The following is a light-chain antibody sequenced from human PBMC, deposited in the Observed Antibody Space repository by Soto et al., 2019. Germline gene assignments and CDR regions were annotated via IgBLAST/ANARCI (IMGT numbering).Light chain of an antibody. CDR1: QSVSSNY. Sequence: EIVLTQSPGTLSLSPWERATLSCRASQSVSSNYLAWYQQKPGQAPRLLIYGTSSRATGIPDRFDGSGSATDFTLTISRVEPEDFAVYYCQHYGSSFGQGTRLEIK. CDR2: GTS. V-gene: IGKV3-20*01. J-gene: IGKJ5*01. CDR3: QHYGSS.